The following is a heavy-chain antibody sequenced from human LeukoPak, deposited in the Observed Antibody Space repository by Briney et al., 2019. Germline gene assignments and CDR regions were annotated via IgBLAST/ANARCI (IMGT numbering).Heavy chain of an antibody. CDR1: GYTFTGYY. D-gene: IGHD2-2*01. J-gene: IGHJ5*02. CDR3: AREMREVVPAAISNWFYP. CDR2: INPNSGGT. Sequence: ASVKVSCKASGYTFTGYYMHWVRQTPGQGLEWMGWINPNSGGTNYAQKFQGRVTMTRDTSISTAYMELSRLRSDDTAVYYCAREMREVVPAAISNWFYPWGQGTLVTVSS. V-gene: IGHV1-2*02.